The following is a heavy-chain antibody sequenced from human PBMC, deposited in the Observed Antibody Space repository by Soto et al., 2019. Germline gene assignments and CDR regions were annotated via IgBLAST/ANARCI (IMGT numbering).Heavy chain of an antibody. CDR1: GFTFSSYG. D-gene: IGHD1-20*01. Sequence: PGGSLRLSCAASGFTFSSYGMHWVRQAPGKGLEWVAVIWYDGSNKYHADSVKGRFTISRDNSKNTLYLQMNSLRAEDTAVYYCARHNPSDAFDIWGQGTMVTVSS. CDR2: IWYDGSNK. J-gene: IGHJ3*02. CDR3: ARHNPSDAFDI. V-gene: IGHV3-33*01.